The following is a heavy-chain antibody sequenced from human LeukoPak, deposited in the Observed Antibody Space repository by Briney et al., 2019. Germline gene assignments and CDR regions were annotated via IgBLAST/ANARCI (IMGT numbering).Heavy chain of an antibody. J-gene: IGHJ6*02. CDR2: IWYDGSNI. V-gene: IGHV3-33*01. CDR1: GFIFRNYG. CDR3: ARDSYGMDV. Sequence: PGRSLRLSCAPSGFIFRNYGMHWVRQAPGKGLEWVAVIWYDGSNIYYADSVKGRFTISRDNSKNTLYLEMNSLRAEDTAVYYCARDSYGMDVWGQGTTVTVSS.